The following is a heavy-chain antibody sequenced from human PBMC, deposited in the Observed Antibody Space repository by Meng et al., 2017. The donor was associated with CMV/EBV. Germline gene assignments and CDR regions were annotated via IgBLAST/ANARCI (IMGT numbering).Heavy chain of an antibody. J-gene: IGHJ5*02. CDR3: ARGGTAMGVVPVAPFDP. V-gene: IGHV3-21*01. CDR2: ISSSSSYI. D-gene: IGHD2-2*01. Sequence: FTFSSYSMNWVRQAPGKGLEWVSSISSSSSYIYYADSVKGRFTISRDNAKNSLYLQMNSLRAEDTAVYYCARGGTAMGVVPVAPFDPWGQGTLVTVSS. CDR1: FTFSSYS.